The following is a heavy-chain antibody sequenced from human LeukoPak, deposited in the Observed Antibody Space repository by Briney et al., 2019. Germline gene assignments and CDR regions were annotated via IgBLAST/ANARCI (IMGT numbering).Heavy chain of an antibody. Sequence: GGSLRLSCAASGFTFSSYAMSWVRQAPGKGLEWVSAISGSGGSTYYADSVKGRFTISRDNSKNTLYLQMNSLRAEDTAVYYCARAKGDSSGLDYWGQGTLVTVSS. CDR3: ARAKGDSSGLDY. V-gene: IGHV3-23*01. D-gene: IGHD3-22*01. CDR1: GFTFSSYA. J-gene: IGHJ4*02. CDR2: ISGSGGST.